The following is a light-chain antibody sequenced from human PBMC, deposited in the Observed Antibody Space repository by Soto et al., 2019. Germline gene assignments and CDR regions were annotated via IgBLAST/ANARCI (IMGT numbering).Light chain of an antibody. V-gene: IGKV1-33*01. J-gene: IGKJ3*01. CDR1: QDIANY. Sequence: DIQMTQSPSSLSAFVGDRVTITCQASQDIANYLNWYQQKPGEAPRLLIYDASTLEIGVPLRFSGSVSGTDFTLTISSLQNDDIATYYCQHYYGDPPTFGPGTKVDIK. CDR3: QHYYGDPPT. CDR2: DAS.